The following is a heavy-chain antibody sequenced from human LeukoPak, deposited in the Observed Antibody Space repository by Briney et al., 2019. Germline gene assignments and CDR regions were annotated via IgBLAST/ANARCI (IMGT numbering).Heavy chain of an antibody. CDR2: VYYNGGT. Sequence: SETLSLTCTASGGSISTHNWNWIRQTPGKGLEWIGYVYYNGGTRSNPSLRTRLTMSVDTSKTQFSLSLRSVTAADTAVYFCARDGYNFGYFDYWGQGILVTVSS. CDR3: ARDGYNFGYFDY. J-gene: IGHJ4*02. CDR1: GGSISTHN. D-gene: IGHD5-24*01. V-gene: IGHV4-59*11.